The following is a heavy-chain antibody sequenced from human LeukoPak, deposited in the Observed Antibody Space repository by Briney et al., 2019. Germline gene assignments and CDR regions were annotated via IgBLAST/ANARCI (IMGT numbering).Heavy chain of an antibody. CDR1: GGSFSGYY. V-gene: IGHV4-34*01. CDR3: ARLSMVRGVKDY. Sequence: PSETLSLTCAVYGGSFSGYYWSWIRQPPGKGLEWIGEINHSGSTNYNPSLKSRVTISVDTSKNQFSLKLSSVTAADTAVYYCARLSMVRGVKDYWGQGTLVTVSS. J-gene: IGHJ4*02. CDR2: INHSGST. D-gene: IGHD3-10*01.